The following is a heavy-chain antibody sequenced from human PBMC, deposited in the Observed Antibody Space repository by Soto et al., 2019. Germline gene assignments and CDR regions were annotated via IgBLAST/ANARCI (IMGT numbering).Heavy chain of an antibody. CDR1: GCSISSGGYH. J-gene: IGHJ6*02. CDR2: IYYSGST. CDR3: ARGPLWCGELLYYYGTDV. D-gene: IGHD3-10*01. Sequence: SETLSLTCTSSGCSISSGGYHWSWIRQPTGKGLEWIGYIYYSGSTYYNPSLKSRVTISVDTSKNQFPLKLSSVTAADTAVYYCARGPLWCGELLYYYGTDVWGQGTTVTVSS. V-gene: IGHV4-30-4*01.